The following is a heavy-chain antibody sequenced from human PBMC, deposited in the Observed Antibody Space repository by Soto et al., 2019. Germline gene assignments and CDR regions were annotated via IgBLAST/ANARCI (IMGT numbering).Heavy chain of an antibody. Sequence: QVQLVESGGGVVQPGRSLRLSCAASGFTFRIYAMHWVRQAPGKGLECVAVISYDGSNKFYRDSVKGRFTISRDNSKNTLYLQIISVRDEDTAVYYCARGDREDIAVVIGARPGEYGVDVWGQGNTVTGSS. D-gene: IGHD2-15*01. CDR3: ARGDREDIAVVIGARPGEYGVDV. V-gene: IGHV3-30-3*01. CDR1: GFTFRIYA. J-gene: IGHJ6*02. CDR2: ISYDGSNK.